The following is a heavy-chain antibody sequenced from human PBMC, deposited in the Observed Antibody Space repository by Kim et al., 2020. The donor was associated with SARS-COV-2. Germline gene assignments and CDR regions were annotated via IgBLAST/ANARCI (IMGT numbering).Heavy chain of an antibody. J-gene: IGHJ5*02. Sequence: GGSLRLSCAASGFTFKTYGMHWVRQAPGKGLEWVALISYDGSKRNFADSVKGRFTISRDNSKNTLHLQMNSLRPDDTAVYYCAKDSQISIFGVVTDNWFGPWGQGTLVIVSS. V-gene: IGHV3-30*18. CDR3: AKDSQISIFGVVTDNWFGP. CDR2: ISYDGSKR. D-gene: IGHD3-3*02. CDR1: GFTFKTYG.